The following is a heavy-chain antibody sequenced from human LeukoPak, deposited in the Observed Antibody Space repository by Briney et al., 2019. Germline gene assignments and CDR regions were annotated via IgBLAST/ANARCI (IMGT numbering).Heavy chain of an antibody. V-gene: IGHV1-2*02. Sequence: ASVKVSCEASGYTFTGYYMHWVRQAPGQGLEWMGWINPNSGGTNYAQKFQGRVTMTRDTSISTAYMELSRLRSDDTAVYYCASDYYDSSGYYRRAYWGQGTLVTVSS. CDR1: GYTFTGYY. D-gene: IGHD3-22*01. CDR3: ASDYYDSSGYYRRAY. J-gene: IGHJ4*02. CDR2: INPNSGGT.